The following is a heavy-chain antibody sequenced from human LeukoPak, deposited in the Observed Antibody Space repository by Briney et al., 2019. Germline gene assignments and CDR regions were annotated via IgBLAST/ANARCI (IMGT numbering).Heavy chain of an antibody. CDR3: ARDKSGTTQGDSDY. J-gene: IGHJ4*02. D-gene: IGHD1-1*01. Sequence: ASVKLSCKASGYTFTRCYMHWVRQAPGQGLEWMGIIDPSGGSTSYAQKFQGRVTMTRDTSTSTVYMDLSSLRSEDTAVYYCARDKSGTTQGDSDYWGQGTLVTVSS. V-gene: IGHV1-46*01. CDR1: GYTFTRCY. CDR2: IDPSGGST.